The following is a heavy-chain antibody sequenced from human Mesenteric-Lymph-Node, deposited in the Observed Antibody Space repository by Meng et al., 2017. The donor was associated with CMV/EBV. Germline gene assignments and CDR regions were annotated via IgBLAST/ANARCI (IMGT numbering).Heavy chain of an antibody. CDR2: INHSGST. D-gene: IGHD3-10*01. Sequence: CAVSGGAISSNYWWTWVRQPPGKGLEWIGEINHSGSTNYNPSLKSRVTISVDTSKNQFSLKLSSVTAADTAVYYCARGRVYYGSGSYVWGQGTLVTVSS. V-gene: IGHV4-4*02. J-gene: IGHJ4*02. CDR3: ARGRVYYGSGSYV. CDR1: GGAISSNYW.